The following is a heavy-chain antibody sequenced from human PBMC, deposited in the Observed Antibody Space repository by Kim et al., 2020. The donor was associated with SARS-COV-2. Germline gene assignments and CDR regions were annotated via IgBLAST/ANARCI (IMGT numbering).Heavy chain of an antibody. D-gene: IGHD3-22*01. CDR1: GGSISSSSYY. Sequence: SETLSLTCTVSGGSISSSSYYWGWIRQPPGKGLEWIGSIYYSGSTYYNPSLKSRVTISVDTSKNQFSLKLSSVTAADTAVYYCARHYDSSGYAQDDAFDIWGQGTMVTVSS. CDR2: IYYSGST. CDR3: ARHYDSSGYAQDDAFDI. J-gene: IGHJ3*02. V-gene: IGHV4-39*01.